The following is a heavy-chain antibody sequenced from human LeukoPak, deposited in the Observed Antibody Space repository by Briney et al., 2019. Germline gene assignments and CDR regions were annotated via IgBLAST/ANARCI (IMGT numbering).Heavy chain of an antibody. D-gene: IGHD2-15*01. Sequence: SETLSLTCTVSGGSISSYYWSWIRQPPGKGLEWIGCIYYSGSTNYNPSLKSRVTISVDTSKNQFSLKLSSVTAADTAVYYCARKKRYCSGGSCYSYWFDPWGQGTLVTVSS. J-gene: IGHJ5*02. CDR2: IYYSGST. CDR3: ARKKRYCSGGSCYSYWFDP. V-gene: IGHV4-59*08. CDR1: GGSISSYY.